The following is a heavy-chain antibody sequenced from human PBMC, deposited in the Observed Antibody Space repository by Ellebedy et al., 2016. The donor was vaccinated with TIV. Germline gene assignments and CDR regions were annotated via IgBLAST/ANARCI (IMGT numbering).Heavy chain of an antibody. Sequence: PGGSLRLSCAASGFTFSTYGIHWVRQAPGKGLEWVAVISSDGVDQYYADSVKGRFTISRDNSKNTLYLQMNSLRPEDTAVYYCAKPPSGRYLFYFDYWGRGTLVTVSS. CDR2: ISSDGVDQ. J-gene: IGHJ4*02. D-gene: IGHD1-26*01. CDR1: GFTFSTYG. CDR3: AKPPSGRYLFYFDY. V-gene: IGHV3-30*18.